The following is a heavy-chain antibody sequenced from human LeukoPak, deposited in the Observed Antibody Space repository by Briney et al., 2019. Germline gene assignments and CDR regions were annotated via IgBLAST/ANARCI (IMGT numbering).Heavy chain of an antibody. CDR3: ATLDCSSTSCLYYYYYGMDV. CDR2: ISAYNGNT. V-gene: IGHV1-18*01. D-gene: IGHD2-2*01. Sequence: ASVKVSCKASGFTFTNYGISWVRQAPGQGLEWMGWISAYNGNTNYAQKLQGRVTMTTDTSTSTAYMELRSLRSEDTAVYYCATLDCSSTSCLYYYYYGMDVWGQGTTVTVSS. J-gene: IGHJ6*02. CDR1: GFTFTNYG.